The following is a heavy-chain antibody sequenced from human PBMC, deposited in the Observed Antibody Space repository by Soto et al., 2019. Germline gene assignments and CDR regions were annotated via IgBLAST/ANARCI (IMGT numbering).Heavy chain of an antibody. CDR3: ARGWRAVAGTKFDY. CDR1: GGSISSSTW. D-gene: IGHD6-19*01. V-gene: IGHV4-4*02. CDR2: IYHSGST. Sequence: QVQLQESGPGLVKPSGTLSLTCAVSGGSISSSTWWTWVRQPPGKGLEWIGEIYHSGSTNYNPSLKSRVTISVDKSKSHFSLKLSSVTAADTAVYYCARGWRAVAGTKFDYWGQGSLVTVSS. J-gene: IGHJ4*02.